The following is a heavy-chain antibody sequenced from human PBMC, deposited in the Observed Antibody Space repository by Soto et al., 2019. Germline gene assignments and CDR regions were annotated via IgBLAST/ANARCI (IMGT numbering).Heavy chain of an antibody. CDR2: IYYSGST. V-gene: IGHV4-39*01. CDR3: ARHQHRPWLRLTDGAGGYFDY. Sequence: SETLSLTCTVSGGSISSSSYYWGWIRQPPGKGLEWIGSIYYSGSTYYNPSLKSRVTISVDTSKNQFSLKLSSVTAADTAVYYCARHQHRPWLRLTDGAGGYFDYWGQGTLVTVSS. D-gene: IGHD5-12*01. J-gene: IGHJ4*02. CDR1: GGSISSSSYY.